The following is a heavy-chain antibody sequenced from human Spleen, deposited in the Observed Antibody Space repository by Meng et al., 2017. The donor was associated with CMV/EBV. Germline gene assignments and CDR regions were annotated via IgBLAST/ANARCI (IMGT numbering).Heavy chain of an antibody. J-gene: IGHJ4*02. CDR1: GFTFSAYS. V-gene: IGHV3-21*04. CDR2: ISTSSSYI. Sequence: GESLKISCAASGFTFSAYSMNWVRQAPGKGLEWVSSISTSSSYIYYADSVKGRFTISRDNSKNTLYLQMNSLRAEDTAVYYCAKDYARGHSSSSVADYWGQGTLVTVSS. D-gene: IGHD6-6*01. CDR3: AKDYARGHSSSSVADY.